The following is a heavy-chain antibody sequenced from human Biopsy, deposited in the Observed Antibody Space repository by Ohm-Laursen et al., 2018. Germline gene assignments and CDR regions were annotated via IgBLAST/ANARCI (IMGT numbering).Heavy chain of an antibody. CDR3: SRLGSGDYFPTFFDF. D-gene: IGHD5-12*01. V-gene: IGHV4-31*03. CDR1: GVPINGCRYY. J-gene: IGHJ4*02. CDR2: IFYSANT. Sequence: TLSFTCTVSGVPINGCRYYWNWIRHHPGKGLEWIGNIFYSANTYYNPSLKSRVTISVDTSKNQFSLKLSSVTAADTAVYYCSRLGSGDYFPTFFDFWGQGALVTVSS.